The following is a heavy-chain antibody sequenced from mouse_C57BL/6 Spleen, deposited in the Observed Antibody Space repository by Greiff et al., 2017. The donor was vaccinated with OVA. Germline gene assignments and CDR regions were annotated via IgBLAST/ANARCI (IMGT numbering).Heavy chain of an antibody. CDR3: ARYGGLRLLYYAMDY. CDR1: GFTFTDYY. CDR2: RFPKANVYPT. D-gene: IGHD2-4*01. V-gene: IGHV7-3*01. J-gene: IGHJ4*01. Sequence: EVMLVESGGGLVQPGGSLSLSCAASGFTFTDYYMSWVPTHPINSREWLGFRFPKANVYPTEYSASVKGRFTISRDNSQSILYLQMNALRAEDSATYYCARYGGLRLLYYAMDYWGQGTSVTVSS.